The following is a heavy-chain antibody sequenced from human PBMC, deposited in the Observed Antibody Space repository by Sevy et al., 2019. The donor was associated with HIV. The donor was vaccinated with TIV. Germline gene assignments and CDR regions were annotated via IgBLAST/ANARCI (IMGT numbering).Heavy chain of an antibody. D-gene: IGHD6-19*01. CDR3: ARDWAVAGTGAFDI. CDR1: GFTVSSNY. CDR2: IYSGGST. J-gene: IGHJ3*02. V-gene: IGHV3-53*01. Sequence: GGSLRLSCAASGFTVSSNYMSWVRQAPGKGLEWVSVIYSGGSTYYADSVKGRFTISRDNSKNTLYLQMNSLRAEDTAVYYCARDWAVAGTGAFDIWGQRTMVTVSS.